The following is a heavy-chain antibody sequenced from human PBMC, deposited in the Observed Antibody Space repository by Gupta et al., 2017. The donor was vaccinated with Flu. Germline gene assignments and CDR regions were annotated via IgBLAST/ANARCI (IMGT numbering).Heavy chain of an antibody. CDR2: INHSGST. V-gene: IGHV4-34*01. J-gene: IGHJ5*02. Sequence: QVQLQQWGAGLLKPSETLSLTCAVYGGSFSGYYWSWIRQPPGKGLEWIGEINHSGSTNYNKSLNRRGTISVDTSKKQFARKLGSVTAAEAAVYDCARVTLAAGGATKGGWFDPGRQGTMVTVSS. CDR3: ARVTLAAGGATKGGWFDP. CDR1: GGSFSGYY. D-gene: IGHD1-26*01.